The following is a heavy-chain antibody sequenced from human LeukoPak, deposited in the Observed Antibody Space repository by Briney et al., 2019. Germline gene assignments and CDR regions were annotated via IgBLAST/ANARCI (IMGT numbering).Heavy chain of an antibody. CDR3: ARGRPMLRVRYSYTSVSPELNGIFFDY. CDR2: IYYSGST. V-gene: IGHV4-39*07. D-gene: IGHD3-16*01. CDR1: GGSISSSSYY. Sequence: SETLSLTCTVSGGSISSSSYYWGWIRQPPGKGLEWIGSIYYSGSTYYNPSLKSRVTISVDTSKNQFSLKLSSVTAADTAVYYCARGRPMLRVRYSYTSVSPELNGIFFDYWGQGTLVTVSS. J-gene: IGHJ4*02.